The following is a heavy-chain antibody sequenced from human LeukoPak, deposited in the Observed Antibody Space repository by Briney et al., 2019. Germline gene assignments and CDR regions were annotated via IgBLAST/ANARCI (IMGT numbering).Heavy chain of an antibody. CDR3: AANMGMGSR. CDR1: GGSFSGCY. D-gene: IGHD7-27*01. J-gene: IGHJ4*02. CDR2: INHIGST. V-gene: IGHV4-34*01. Sequence: PSETLSLTCAVYGGSFSGCYWSWIRQPPGKGLEWIGEINHIGSTNCNPSLKSRLSISVDTSKNQFSLKLSSVTAADTAVYYCAANMGMGSRWGQGTLVTVSS.